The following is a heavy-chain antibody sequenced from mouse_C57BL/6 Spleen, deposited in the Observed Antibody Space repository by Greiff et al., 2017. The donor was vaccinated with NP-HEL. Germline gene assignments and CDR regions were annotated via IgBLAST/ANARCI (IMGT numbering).Heavy chain of an antibody. D-gene: IGHD1-1*01. CDR1: GYAFSSSW. V-gene: IGHV1-82*01. Sequence: VQLQQSGPELVKPGASVKISCKASGYAFSSSWMNWVKQRPGKGLEWIGRIYPGDGDTNYNGKFKGKATLTADKSSSTAYMQLSSLTSEDSAVYWCAREGGVLVEDYWGQGTTLTVSS. J-gene: IGHJ2*01. CDR2: IYPGDGDT. CDR3: AREGGVLVEDY.